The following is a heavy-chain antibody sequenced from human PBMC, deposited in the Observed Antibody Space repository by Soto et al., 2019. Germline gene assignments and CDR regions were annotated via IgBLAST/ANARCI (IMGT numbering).Heavy chain of an antibody. J-gene: IGHJ5*02. D-gene: IGHD3-10*01. CDR2: INYSGST. CDR3: ARADPSYYGSGSYGKWFDP. CDR1: GVSISSYY. V-gene: IGHV4-59*12. Sequence: SETLSLTCTFSGVSISSYYWSWIRQPPGKGLEWIGKINYSGSTNYNPSLKSRVTISVDTSKNQFSLKLSSVTAADTAVYYCARADPSYYGSGSYGKWFDPWGQGTLVTVSS.